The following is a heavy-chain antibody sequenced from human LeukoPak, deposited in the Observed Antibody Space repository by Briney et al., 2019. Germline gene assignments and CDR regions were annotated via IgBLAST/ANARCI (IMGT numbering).Heavy chain of an antibody. Sequence: ASVKVSCKASGYTFTSYGISWVRQAPGQGLEWMGWMNPNSGNTGYAQKFQGRVTITRNTSISTAYMELSSLRSEDTAVYYCARGRWNALDYWGQGTLVTVSS. CDR2: MNPNSGNT. CDR1: GYTFTSYG. CDR3: ARGRWNALDY. J-gene: IGHJ4*02. V-gene: IGHV1-8*03. D-gene: IGHD1-1*01.